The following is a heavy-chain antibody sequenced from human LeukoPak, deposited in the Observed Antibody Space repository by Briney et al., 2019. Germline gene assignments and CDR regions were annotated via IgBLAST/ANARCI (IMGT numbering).Heavy chain of an antibody. V-gene: IGHV4-61*02. Sequence: SETLSLTCTVSGDSISSGDYYWSWIRQPAGKGLEWIGRISSSGSTNYNPSLKSRVTISVDTSKNQFSLKLSSVAAADTAVYYCARLGYSYGYYFDYWGQGTLVTVSS. CDR3: ARLGYSYGYYFDY. CDR2: ISSSGST. CDR1: GDSISSGDYY. D-gene: IGHD5-18*01. J-gene: IGHJ4*02.